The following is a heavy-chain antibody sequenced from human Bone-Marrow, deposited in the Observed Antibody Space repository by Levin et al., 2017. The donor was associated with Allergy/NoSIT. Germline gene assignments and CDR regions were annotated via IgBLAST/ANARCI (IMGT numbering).Heavy chain of an antibody. D-gene: IGHD6-25*01. J-gene: IGHJ5*02. V-gene: IGHV2-5*02. CDR1: FLSLLSPFFG. CDR3: AYRRMAAATRTKNWFDP. Sequence: SGPTLVKPTHPLPLPFPFSFLSLLSPFFGVGWLRQPPGKALEWLALIYWDGDRRYSPSLQSRLSITKDTSKNQVILTMANVDPVDTATYYCAYRRMAAATRTKNWFDPWGQGILVTVSS. CDR2: IYWDGDR.